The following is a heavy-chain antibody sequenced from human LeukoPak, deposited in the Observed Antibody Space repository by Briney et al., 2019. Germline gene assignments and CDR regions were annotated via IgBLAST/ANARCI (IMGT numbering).Heavy chain of an antibody. CDR1: GYTFTGYY. V-gene: IGHV1-2*02. CDR3: ARPPLPYCTNGVCYEAGRLWFDP. CDR2: INPNSGGT. Sequence: GASVKVSCKASGYTFTGYYMHWVRQAPGQGLEWMGWINPNSGGTNYAQKFQGRVTMTRDTSISTAYMELSRLRSDDTAVYYCARPPLPYCTNGVCYEAGRLWFDPWGQGTLVTVSS. D-gene: IGHD2-8*01. J-gene: IGHJ5*02.